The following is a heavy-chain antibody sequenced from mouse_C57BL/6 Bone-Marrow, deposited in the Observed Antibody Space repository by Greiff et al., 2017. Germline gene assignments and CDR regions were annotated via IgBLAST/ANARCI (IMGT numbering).Heavy chain of an antibody. CDR2: IYPGDGDT. CDR3: ARLGTTVVAPY. D-gene: IGHD1-1*01. V-gene: IGHV1-82*01. J-gene: IGHJ3*01. Sequence: QVQLQQSGPELVKPGASVKISCKASGYAFSSSWMNWVKQRPGKGLEWIGRIYPGDGDTTYNGTFKGKATLTADKSSSTAYMQLSSLTSEDSAVYFCARLGTTVVAPYWGQGTLVTASA. CDR1: GYAFSSSW.